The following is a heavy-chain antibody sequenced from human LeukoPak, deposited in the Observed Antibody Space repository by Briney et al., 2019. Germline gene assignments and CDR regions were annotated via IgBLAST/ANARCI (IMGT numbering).Heavy chain of an antibody. CDR3: TRGCSSTSCHFDY. V-gene: IGHV3-49*04. D-gene: IGHD2-2*01. CDR1: GFTFGDYA. CDR2: IRSKAYGGTT. J-gene: IGHJ4*02. Sequence: PGRSLRLSCTASGFTFGDYAMSWVRQAPGKGLEWVGFIRSKAYGGTTEYAASVKGRFTISRDDSKSIAYLQMNSLKTEDTAVYYCTRGCSSTSCHFDYWGQGTLVTVSS.